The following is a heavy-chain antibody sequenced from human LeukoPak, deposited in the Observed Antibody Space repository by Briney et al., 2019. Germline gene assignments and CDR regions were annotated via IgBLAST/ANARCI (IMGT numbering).Heavy chain of an antibody. Sequence: GGSLRLSCATSGFTFSNFGMNWVRQAPGKGLQWVALISYDGKDKYYSDSVKGRITISRDNSKSTLYVQMDSLRTEDTAVYYCAKARGSGFQRGDAFDMWGQGTRVTVSS. CDR3: AKARGSGFQRGDAFDM. J-gene: IGHJ3*02. CDR1: GFTFSNFG. CDR2: ISYDGKDK. V-gene: IGHV3-30*18. D-gene: IGHD6-19*01.